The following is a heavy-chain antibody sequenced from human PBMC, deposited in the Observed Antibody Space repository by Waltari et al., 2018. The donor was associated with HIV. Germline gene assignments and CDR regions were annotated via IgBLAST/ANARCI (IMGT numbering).Heavy chain of an antibody. V-gene: IGHV3-9*01. CDR3: AKDIRYSRGDYYYYGMDV. J-gene: IGHJ6*02. CDR2: SSWNSGSI. D-gene: IGHD3-9*01. CDR1: GFTFGDFA. Sequence: EVQLVESGGGLVQPGRSLRLSCAASGFTFGDFAMHWVRQAPGKGLECVSSSSWNSGSIGYADSVNGRFTISRDNAKNALYLQMNSLRAEDTALYFCAKDIRYSRGDYYYYGMDVWGQGTTVTVSS.